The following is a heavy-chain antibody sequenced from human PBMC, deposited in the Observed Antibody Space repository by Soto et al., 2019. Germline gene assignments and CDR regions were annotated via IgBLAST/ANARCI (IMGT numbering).Heavy chain of an antibody. D-gene: IGHD3-16*02. Sequence: QVELVQSGAEVKKPGASVKVSCKVSGYTLTELFMHWVRQAPGKGLEWMGVFDAEDGAASYVQNFQGRVTMTVDTSTDTAYMEVTSLRSEDTAVYYCATDLFPDYADAWVTFRPADYWGQGTQVTVSS. V-gene: IGHV1-24*01. CDR3: ATDLFPDYADAWVTFRPADY. CDR2: FDAEDGAA. J-gene: IGHJ4*02. CDR1: GYTLTELF.